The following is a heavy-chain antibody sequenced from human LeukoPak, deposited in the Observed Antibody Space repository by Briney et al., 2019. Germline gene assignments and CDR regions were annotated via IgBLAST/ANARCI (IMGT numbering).Heavy chain of an antibody. CDR3: AGLRGDSRGHYLYYFDS. CDR2: IYYSGST. J-gene: IGHJ4*02. CDR1: GGSISSSAYY. Sequence: PSETLSLTCTGSGGSISSSAYYWGWIRQPPGKGLEWIGNIYYSGSTYYSPSLKGRVTISVDTSKNQFSLKLSSVTAADTAVYYCAGLRGDSRGHYLYYFDSWVQGTLVSVSS. D-gene: IGHD3-22*01. V-gene: IGHV4-39*01.